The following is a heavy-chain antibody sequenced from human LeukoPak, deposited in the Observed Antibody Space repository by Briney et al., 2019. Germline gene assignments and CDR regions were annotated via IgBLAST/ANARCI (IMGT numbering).Heavy chain of an antibody. Sequence: GRSLRLSCAASGFTFSSYAMHWVRQAPGKGLEWVAVISYGGSNKYYADSVKGRFTISRDNSKNTLYLQMNSLRAEDTAVYYCAKSGTTVVIPIDYWGQGTLVTVSS. V-gene: IGHV3-30*18. CDR3: AKSGTTVVIPIDY. CDR1: GFTFSSYA. J-gene: IGHJ4*02. D-gene: IGHD4-23*01. CDR2: ISYGGSNK.